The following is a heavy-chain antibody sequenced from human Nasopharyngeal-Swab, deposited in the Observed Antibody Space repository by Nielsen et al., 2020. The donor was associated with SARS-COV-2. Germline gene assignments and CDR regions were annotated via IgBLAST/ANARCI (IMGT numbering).Heavy chain of an antibody. Sequence: WESLTLSCAASGFTLSSYGMHWVSQHPGKGLEWVANIKHDGSEKYYVDSVKGRFTISRDNAKNSLYLQMNRLRAEDTAVYYCARDSDIPYSGYGMDVWGQGTTVTVSS. CDR1: GFTLSSYG. D-gene: IGHD6-13*01. CDR2: IKHDGSEK. CDR3: ARDSDIPYSGYGMDV. V-gene: IGHV3-7*01. J-gene: IGHJ6*02.